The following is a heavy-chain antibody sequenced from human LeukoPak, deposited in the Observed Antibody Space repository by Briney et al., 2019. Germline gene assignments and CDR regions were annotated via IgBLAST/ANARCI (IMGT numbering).Heavy chain of an antibody. J-gene: IGHJ5*02. D-gene: IGHD4-17*01. CDR1: GGSISNYY. V-gene: IGHV4-4*07. Sequence: SETLSLTCTVSGGSISNYYWIWVRQPAGKGLEGSGRIFTDGSTNYNPSLTSRVTMSVDTSKNQISLRLRSATAADTAVYYCARGYGDFDRGSWFDPWGQGTLVTVSS. CDR3: ARGYGDFDRGSWFDP. CDR2: IFTDGST.